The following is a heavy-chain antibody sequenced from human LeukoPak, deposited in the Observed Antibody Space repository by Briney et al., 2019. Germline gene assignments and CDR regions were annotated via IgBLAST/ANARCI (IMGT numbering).Heavy chain of an antibody. J-gene: IGHJ3*02. V-gene: IGHV4-39*07. D-gene: IGHD4-17*01. CDR2: IDYSGST. Sequence: SETLSLTCTVSGGSISSSSYYWGWIRQPPGKGLEWIGRIDYSGSTYYNPSLKSRVTISVDTSKNQFSLKLSSVTAADTAVYYCARDARSVTQDAFDIWGQGTMVTVSS. CDR3: ARDARSVTQDAFDI. CDR1: GGSISSSSYY.